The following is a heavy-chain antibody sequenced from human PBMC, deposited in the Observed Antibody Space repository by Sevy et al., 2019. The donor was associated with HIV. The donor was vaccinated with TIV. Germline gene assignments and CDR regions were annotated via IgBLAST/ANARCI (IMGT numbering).Heavy chain of an antibody. V-gene: IGHV2-70*01. CDR2: IDWDDDK. Sequence: SGPTLVNPTQTLTLTCTFSGFSLSTSGMCVSWIRQPPGKALEWLALIDWDDDKYYSTSLKTRLTISKDTSKNQVVLTMTNMDPVDTATYYCARISQSFWHYGMDVWGQGTTVTVSS. CDR1: GFSLSTSGMC. CDR3: ARISQSFWHYGMDV. D-gene: IGHD3-3*01. J-gene: IGHJ6*02.